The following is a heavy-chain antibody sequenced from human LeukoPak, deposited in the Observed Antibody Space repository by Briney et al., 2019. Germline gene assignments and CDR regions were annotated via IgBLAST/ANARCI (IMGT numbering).Heavy chain of an antibody. V-gene: IGHV3-23*01. CDR2: ISDRGGST. CDR1: GFTFSSYA. D-gene: IGHD1-26*01. J-gene: IGHJ5*02. Sequence: GGSLRLSCAASGFTFSSYAMSWVRQAPGKGLEWVSTISDRGGSTYYADSVKGRFTISRDNSKNTLYLQMNSLRAEDTAVYYCAKAGGSYSEWFDPWGQGTLVTVSS. CDR3: AKAGGSYSEWFDP.